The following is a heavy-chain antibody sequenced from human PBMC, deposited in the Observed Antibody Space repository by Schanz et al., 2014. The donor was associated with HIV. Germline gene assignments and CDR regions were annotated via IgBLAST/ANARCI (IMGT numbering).Heavy chain of an antibody. J-gene: IGHJ4*02. D-gene: IGHD6-13*01. V-gene: IGHV1-18*01. CDR3: ARDPEGIAAAGSDY. CDR2: INGYNGHT. Sequence: QVQLVQSGAEVKKPGSSVKVSCEASGGTFNSYAISWVRQAPGQGLEWMGWINGYNGHTIYAQSFQDKLTMTTDTYTNTAYMELRSLRSDDRAVYYCARDPEGIAAAGSDYWGQGTLVTVSS. CDR1: GGTFNSYA.